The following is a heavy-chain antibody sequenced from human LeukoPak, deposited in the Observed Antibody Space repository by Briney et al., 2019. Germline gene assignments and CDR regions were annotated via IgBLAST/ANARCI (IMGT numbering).Heavy chain of an antibody. J-gene: IGHJ4*02. CDR3: ARADILTGYYQFDY. CDR1: GGSISSYY. V-gene: IGHV4-59*01. Sequence: SKTLSLTCTVSGGSISSYYWSWIRQPPGKGLEWIGYIYYSGSTNYNPSLKSRVTISVDTSKNQFSLKLSSVTAADTAVYYCARADILTGYYQFDYWGQGTLVTVSS. CDR2: IYYSGST. D-gene: IGHD3-9*01.